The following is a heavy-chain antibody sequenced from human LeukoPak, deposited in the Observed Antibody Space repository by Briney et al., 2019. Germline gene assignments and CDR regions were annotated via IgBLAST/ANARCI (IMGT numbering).Heavy chain of an antibody. V-gene: IGHV4-61*01. Sequence: SETLSLTCTVSGGSVSSGSYYWSWIRQPPGKAVEWIGYIYYSGSTNYNPSLKSRVTISVDTSKNQFSLKLSSVTAADTAVYYCAREPYDSGSYFDYWGQGTLVTVSS. CDR3: AREPYDSGSYFDY. J-gene: IGHJ4*02. CDR1: GGSVSSGSYY. D-gene: IGHD1-26*01. CDR2: IYYSGST.